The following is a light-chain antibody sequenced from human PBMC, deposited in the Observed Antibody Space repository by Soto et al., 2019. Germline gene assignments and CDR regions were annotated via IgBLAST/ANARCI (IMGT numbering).Light chain of an antibody. Sequence: PLSAKESTSLSCRASQSVSSYLAWYQQKPGQAPRLLIYDASNRATGIPARFIGSGSGTDFTLSICSLGLADVAVFYCQEVTAWLLITFAQGTRLDI. V-gene: IGKV3-11*01. J-gene: IGKJ5*01. CDR3: QEVTAWLLIT. CDR2: DAS. CDR1: QSVSSY.